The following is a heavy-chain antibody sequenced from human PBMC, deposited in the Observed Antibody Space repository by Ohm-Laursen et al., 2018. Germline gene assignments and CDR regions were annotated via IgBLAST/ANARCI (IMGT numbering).Heavy chain of an antibody. V-gene: IGHV3-21*01. CDR3: ARGGVGYCSSTSCYMAEYFQH. D-gene: IGHD2-2*03. J-gene: IGHJ1*01. CDR2: ISSSSSYI. CDR1: GLTLKSYS. Sequence: SLRLSCAAPGLTLKSYSMNWVRQAPGKGLEWVSSISSSSSYIYYADSVKGRFTISRDNAKNSLYLQMNSLRAEDTAVYYCARGGVGYCSSTSCYMAEYFQHWGQGTLVTVSS.